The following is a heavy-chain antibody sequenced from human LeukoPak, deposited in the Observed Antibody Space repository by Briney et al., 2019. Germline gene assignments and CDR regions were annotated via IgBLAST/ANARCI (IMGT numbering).Heavy chain of an antibody. Sequence: KASETLSLTCTVSGGSISSYYWSWIRQPPGKGLEWIGYIYYSGSTNYHPSLKSRVTISVDTSKNQFSLKLSSVTAADTAVYYCAREVYGGFDYWGQGTLVTVSS. V-gene: IGHV4-59*01. J-gene: IGHJ4*02. D-gene: IGHD4-23*01. CDR1: GGSISSYY. CDR2: IYYSGST. CDR3: AREVYGGFDY.